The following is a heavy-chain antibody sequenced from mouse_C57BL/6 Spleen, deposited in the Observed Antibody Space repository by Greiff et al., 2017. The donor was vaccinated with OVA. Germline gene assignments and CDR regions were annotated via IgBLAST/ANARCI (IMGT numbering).Heavy chain of an antibody. Sequence: EVMLVESGGGLVKPGGSLKLSCAASGFTFSSYAMSWVRQTPEKRLEWVATISDGGSYTYYPDNVKGRFTISRDNAKNNLYLQMSHLKSEDTAMYYCARGLRLRYFDYWGQGTTLTVSS. D-gene: IGHD3-2*02. CDR2: ISDGGSYT. CDR3: ARGLRLRYFDY. V-gene: IGHV5-4*03. J-gene: IGHJ2*01. CDR1: GFTFSSYA.